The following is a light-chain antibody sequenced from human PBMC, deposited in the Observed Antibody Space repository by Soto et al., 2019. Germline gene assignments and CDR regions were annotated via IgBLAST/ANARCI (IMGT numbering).Light chain of an antibody. J-gene: IGKJ1*01. CDR1: QPVNKW. Sequence: DIAMTQSPSTLSASFGDTVTIPARASQPVNKWLAWYHQKPGKAPTLLIHEASTLQTGVPSRFAGSGSGTEFSLTISGLQPDDFGIYFCQQYKYYWTFGQGTRLEVK. V-gene: IGKV1-5*03. CDR2: EAS. CDR3: QQYKYYWT.